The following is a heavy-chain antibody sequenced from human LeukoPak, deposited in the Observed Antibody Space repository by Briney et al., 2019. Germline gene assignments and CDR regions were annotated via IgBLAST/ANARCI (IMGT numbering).Heavy chain of an antibody. J-gene: IGHJ5*02. CDR1: GYSISSGYY. CDR2: IYHSGNT. D-gene: IGHD2-15*01. CDR3: VAGCSGGSCYIEYSWFDP. Sequence: PSETLSLTCAVSGYSISSGYYWGWIRQPPGKGLEWIATIYHSGNTYYNPSLKSRVTISEDTSKNQFSLKLSSVTAADTAVYYCVAGCSGGSCYIEYSWFDPWGQGTLVTVSS. V-gene: IGHV4-38-2*01.